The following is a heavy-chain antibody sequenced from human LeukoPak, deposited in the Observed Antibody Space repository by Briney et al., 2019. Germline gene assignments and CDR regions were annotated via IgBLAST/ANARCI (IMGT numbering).Heavy chain of an antibody. CDR1: GFTFDDYA. CDR2: ISWNSGSI. CDR3: AKAMNTAMALTHDAFDI. J-gene: IGHJ3*02. Sequence: GGSLRLSCAASGFTFDDYAMHWVRQAPGKGLEWVSGISWNSGSIGYADPVKGRFTISRDNAKNSLYLQRNSLRAEDMALYYCAKAMNTAMALTHDAFDIWGQGTMVTVSS. D-gene: IGHD5-18*01. V-gene: IGHV3-9*03.